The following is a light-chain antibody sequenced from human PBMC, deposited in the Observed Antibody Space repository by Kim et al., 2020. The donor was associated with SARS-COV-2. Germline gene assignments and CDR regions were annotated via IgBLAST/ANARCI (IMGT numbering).Light chain of an antibody. CDR3: ASWDDILNGIL. V-gene: IGLV1-44*01. J-gene: IGLJ2*01. CDR1: YSNIRTNT. CDR2: GST. Sequence: GQRVTISCSGRYSNIRTNTVNWYQHRPGTAPKLLIYGSTQRPSGVPDRFSGSKSGTSASLAISGLQSDDEADYYCASWDDILNGILFGGGTQLTVL.